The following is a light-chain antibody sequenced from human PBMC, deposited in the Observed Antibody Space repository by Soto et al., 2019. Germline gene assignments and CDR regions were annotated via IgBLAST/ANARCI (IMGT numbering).Light chain of an antibody. J-gene: IGLJ1*01. CDR3: SSYSTTTTLYV. Sequence: QSVLTQPASVSGSPGQSITIPCTGTSSDIGDYNYVSWYQQHPGKAPKLLIYEVYNRPSGVSNRFSGSKSGSTASLTISGLQTGYEADYYCSSYSTTTTLYVFGTGTKVTVL. V-gene: IGLV2-14*01. CDR1: SSDIGDYNY. CDR2: EVY.